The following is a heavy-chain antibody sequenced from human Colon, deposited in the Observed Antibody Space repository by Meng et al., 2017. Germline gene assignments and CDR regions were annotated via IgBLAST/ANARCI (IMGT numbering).Heavy chain of an antibody. CDR1: GGSVSSGSYY. D-gene: IGHD7-27*01. CDR3: ARDNWGSLDY. Sequence: QVQLQGSGPGLVRPAETLSPTCTVSGGSVSSGSYYWSWIRQPPGKGLEWIGYIYYTGSTNYNPSLKSRVTISVDTSKNQFSLTLNSVTAADTAVYYCARDNWGSLDYWGQGTLVTVSS. CDR2: IYYTGST. J-gene: IGHJ4*02. V-gene: IGHV4-61*01.